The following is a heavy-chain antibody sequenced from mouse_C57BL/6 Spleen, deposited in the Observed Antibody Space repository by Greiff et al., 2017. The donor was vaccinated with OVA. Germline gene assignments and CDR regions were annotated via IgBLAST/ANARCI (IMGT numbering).Heavy chain of an antibody. CDR1: GYTFTDYE. J-gene: IGHJ2*01. D-gene: IGHD2-4*01. CDR3: TDYYDYPYYFDY. CDR2: IDPETGGT. V-gene: IGHV1-15*01. Sequence: VQLQQSGAELVRPGASVTLSCKASGYTFTDYEMHWVKQTPVHGLEWIGAIDPETGGTAYNQKFKGKAILTADKSSSTAYMELRSLTSEDSAVYYGTDYYDYPYYFDYWGQGTTLTVSS.